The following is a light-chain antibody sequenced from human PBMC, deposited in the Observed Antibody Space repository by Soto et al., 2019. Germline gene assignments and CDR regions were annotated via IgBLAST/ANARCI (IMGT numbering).Light chain of an antibody. V-gene: IGLV2-18*02. CDR2: EVS. J-gene: IGLJ1*01. CDR3: SSYTSSSTYYV. Sequence: QSALTQPPSVSGSPGQSVTISCTGTSSDVGSHNRVSWYQQSPGTAPKLMIFEVSNRPSGVPDRFSGSKSGNTASLTISGLQAEDEADYYCSSYTSSSTYYVFGTGTKLTVL. CDR1: SSDVGSHNR.